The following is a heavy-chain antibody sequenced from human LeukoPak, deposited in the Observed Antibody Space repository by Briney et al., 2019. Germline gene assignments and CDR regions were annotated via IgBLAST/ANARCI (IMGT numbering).Heavy chain of an antibody. CDR1: GGSFSGYY. Sequence: SETLSLTCAVYGGSFSGYYWSWIRQPPGKGLEWIGEINHSGSTNYNPSLKSRVTISVDTSKNQFSLKLSSVIATDTAVYYCARALFRADYTSGYYYMDVWGKGTTVTVSS. V-gene: IGHV4-34*01. D-gene: IGHD4-11*01. J-gene: IGHJ6*03. CDR2: INHSGST. CDR3: ARALFRADYTSGYYYMDV.